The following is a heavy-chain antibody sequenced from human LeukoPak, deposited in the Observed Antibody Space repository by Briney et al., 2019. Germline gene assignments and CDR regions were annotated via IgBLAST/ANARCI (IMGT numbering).Heavy chain of an antibody. CDR1: GGSISSYY. Sequence: ETLSLTCTVAGGSISSYYWSWVRQAPGKGLEWVSAISGSGGSIYYADSVKGRFTVSRDNSKNTLYLQMNTLRAEDTAVYYCAKDEDARPMYFQDWGQGTLVTVSS. CDR3: AKDEDARPMYFQD. CDR2: ISGSGGSI. J-gene: IGHJ1*01. D-gene: IGHD3-10*02. V-gene: IGHV3-23*01.